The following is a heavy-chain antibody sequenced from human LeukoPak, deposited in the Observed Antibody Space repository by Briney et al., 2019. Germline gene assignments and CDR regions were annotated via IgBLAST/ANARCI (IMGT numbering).Heavy chain of an antibody. J-gene: IGHJ4*02. V-gene: IGHV1-18*01. Sequence: ASVKVSCKASGYTFTSYGISGVRQAPGQGLEWMGWISAYNGNTNYAQKLQGRVTMTTDTSTSTAYMELRSLRSDDTAVYYCARDHDSSGYYSVFDYWGQGTPVTVSS. CDR3: ARDHDSSGYYSVFDY. CDR2: ISAYNGNT. D-gene: IGHD3-22*01. CDR1: GYTFTSYG.